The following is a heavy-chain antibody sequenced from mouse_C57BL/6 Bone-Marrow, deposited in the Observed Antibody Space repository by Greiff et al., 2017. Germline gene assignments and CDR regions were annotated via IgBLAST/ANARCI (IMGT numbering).Heavy chain of an antibody. V-gene: IGHV1-82*01. CDR1: GYAFSSSW. CDR3: ARSFTGDY. D-gene: IGHD1-1*01. Sequence: QVQLQQSGPELVKPGASVKISCKASGYAFSSSWMNWVKQRPGKGLEWIGRIYPGDGDTKYNGKFKGKATLTADKSSSTAYMQLSSLTSEDSAVYFCARSFTGDYWGQGTTLTVSS. CDR2: IYPGDGDT. J-gene: IGHJ2*01.